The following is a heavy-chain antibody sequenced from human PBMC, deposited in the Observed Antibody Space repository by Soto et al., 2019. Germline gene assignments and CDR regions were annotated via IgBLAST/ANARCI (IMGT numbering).Heavy chain of an antibody. D-gene: IGHD5-18*01. CDR3: ARPALGRVDY. V-gene: IGHV4-34*01. CDR2: INHSGST. CDR1: GGSFSGYY. Sequence: QVQLQQWGAGLFKPSETLSLTCAVYGGSFSGYYWSWIRQPPGKGLEWIGEINHSGSTNYNPSLKSRVTISVDTSKNQFSLKLSSVTAADTAVYYCARPALGRVDYWGQGTLVTVSS. J-gene: IGHJ4*02.